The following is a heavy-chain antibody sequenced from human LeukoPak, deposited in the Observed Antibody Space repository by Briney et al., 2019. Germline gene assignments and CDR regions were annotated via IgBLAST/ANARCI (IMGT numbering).Heavy chain of an antibody. CDR3: AKLGGLSDPGY. Sequence: GGSLRLSCAASGFTFSNYAMSWVRQAPGKGLEWVSAISGSGGGTYYADSVKGRFTISRDNSKNTLYLQMNSLRAEDTAVYYCAKLGGLSDPGYWGQGTLVTVSS. J-gene: IGHJ4*02. V-gene: IGHV3-23*01. CDR2: ISGSGGGT. CDR1: GFTFSNYA. D-gene: IGHD1-26*01.